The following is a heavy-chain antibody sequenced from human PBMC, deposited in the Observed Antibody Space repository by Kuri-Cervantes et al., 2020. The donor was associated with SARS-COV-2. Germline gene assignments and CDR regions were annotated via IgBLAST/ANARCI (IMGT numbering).Heavy chain of an antibody. CDR2: IYYSGST. CDR1: GGSISSHY. V-gene: IGHV4-59*11. CDR3: ARELVVRAAIYVFDI. D-gene: IGHD2-2*02. J-gene: IGHJ3*02. Sequence: GSLRLSCTVSGGSISSHYWSWIRQPPGKGLEWIGYIYYSGSTNYNPSLKSRVTISVDTSKNQFSLKLSSVTAADTAVYYCARELVVRAAIYVFDIWGQGTMVTVSS.